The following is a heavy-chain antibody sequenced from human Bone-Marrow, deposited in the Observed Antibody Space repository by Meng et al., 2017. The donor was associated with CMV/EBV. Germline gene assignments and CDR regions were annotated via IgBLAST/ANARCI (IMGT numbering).Heavy chain of an antibody. D-gene: IGHD1-26*01. V-gene: IGHV3-49*04. CDR3: TRWHSGSNFDL. Sequence: GESLKISCTASGFTFGDYAMSWVRQAPGKGLEWVGFIRRKPDGGTTEYAASVKGRFAISRDDSKSIAYLQMNSLKIEDTAVYYCTRWHSGSNFDLWGQGTLVTVSS. CDR1: GFTFGDYA. J-gene: IGHJ4*02. CDR2: IRRKPDGGTT.